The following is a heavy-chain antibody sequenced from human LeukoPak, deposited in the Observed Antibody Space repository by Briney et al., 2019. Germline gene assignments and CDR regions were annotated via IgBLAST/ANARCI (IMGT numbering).Heavy chain of an antibody. Sequence: GRSLRLSCAASGFTFSSYGMHWVRQAPGKGLEWVAVISYDGSNKYYADSVKGRFTISRDNSKNTLYLQMNSLRAEDTAVYYCAKTRSVKEYSSSSVYFQHWGQGTLVTVSS. J-gene: IGHJ1*01. D-gene: IGHD6-6*01. CDR3: AKTRSVKEYSSSSVYFQH. CDR2: ISYDGSNK. V-gene: IGHV3-30*18. CDR1: GFTFSSYG.